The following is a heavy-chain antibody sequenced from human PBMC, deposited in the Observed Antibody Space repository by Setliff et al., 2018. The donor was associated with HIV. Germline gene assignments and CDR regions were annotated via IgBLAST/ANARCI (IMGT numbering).Heavy chain of an antibody. V-gene: IGHV1-46*01. CDR3: VKEYHTAATDTRVANYFDY. J-gene: IGHJ4*02. Sequence: ASVKVSCKASGYTFTSNFIHWVRQAPGQGLEWMGIINPSDGVTDYAEKFQDRVTMTSDTSTSTVYMELRSLRSEDTAIYYCVKEYHTAATDTRVANYFDYWGQGTLVTVSS. D-gene: IGHD6-13*01. CDR2: INPSDGVT. CDR1: GYTFTSNF.